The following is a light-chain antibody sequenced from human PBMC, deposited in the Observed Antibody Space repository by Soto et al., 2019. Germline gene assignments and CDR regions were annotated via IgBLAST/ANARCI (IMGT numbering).Light chain of an antibody. CDR3: QQYGSSHSFT. CDR2: DAS. CDR1: QSVSSSY. Sequence: EIVLTQSPGTLSLSPGERATLSCRASQSVSSSYLAWYQQKPGQAPRLLIYDASSRATGIPDRFSGSGSGTDFTLTISRLEPEDVAVYYCQQYGSSHSFTFGPGTKVDIK. V-gene: IGKV3-20*01. J-gene: IGKJ3*01.